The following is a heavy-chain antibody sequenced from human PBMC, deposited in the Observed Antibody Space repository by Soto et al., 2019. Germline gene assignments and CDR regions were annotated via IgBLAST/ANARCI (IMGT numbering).Heavy chain of an antibody. CDR1: GFTFRDYA. J-gene: IGHJ4*02. V-gene: IGHV3-21*01. Sequence: GGSLRLSCTVSGFTFRDYAVDWARQAPGKGLEWVSSISSSSSYIYYADSVKGRFTTSRDNAKNSLYLQMNSLRAEDTAVYYCARSDGAAAGTDYFDYWGQGTLVTVYS. D-gene: IGHD6-13*01. CDR3: ARSDGAAAGTDYFDY. CDR2: ISSSSSYI.